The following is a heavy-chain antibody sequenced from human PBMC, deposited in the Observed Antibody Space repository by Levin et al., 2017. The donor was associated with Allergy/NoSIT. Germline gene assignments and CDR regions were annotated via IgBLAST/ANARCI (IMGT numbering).Heavy chain of an antibody. CDR1: GFTFSSYN. D-gene: IGHD3-9*01. CDR2: ISSSSSYI. Sequence: MAGGSLRLSCAASGFTFSSYNMNWVRQAPGKGLEWVSSISSSSSYIYYADSLKGRFTISRDNAKNSLYLQMNSLRAEDTAVYYCARIGILTGYRDYWGQGTLVTVSS. V-gene: IGHV3-21*01. J-gene: IGHJ4*02. CDR3: ARIGILTGYRDY.